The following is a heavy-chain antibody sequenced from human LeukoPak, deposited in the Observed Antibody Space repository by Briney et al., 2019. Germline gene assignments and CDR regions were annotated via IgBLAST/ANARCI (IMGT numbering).Heavy chain of an antibody. J-gene: IGHJ4*02. CDR2: INSDGRST. Sequence: GGSLRLSCAASGFSFSSHWMHWVRQAPGKGLVWVSRINSDGRSTSFADSVKGRFTISRDNAKNTLYLQMNSLRTEDTAVYYCARDQLYCTGGICCFDYWGQGTLVTVSS. V-gene: IGHV3-74*01. D-gene: IGHD2-8*02. CDR3: ARDQLYCTGGICCFDY. CDR1: GFSFSSHW.